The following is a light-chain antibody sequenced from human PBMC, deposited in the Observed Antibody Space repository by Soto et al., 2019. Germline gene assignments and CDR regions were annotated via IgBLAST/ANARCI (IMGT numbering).Light chain of an antibody. Sequence: DIQLTQTPSDVFVLVGGIVIITFRASHGISSLAWYQHKPGRAPKLLIFGASSLQSGVPSRFSGSGSGTDFTLTISSLQPEDFATYYCQQANSFPITFGQGTRLEIK. CDR2: GAS. CDR1: HGISS. J-gene: IGKJ5*01. V-gene: IGKV1D-12*01. CDR3: QQANSFPIT.